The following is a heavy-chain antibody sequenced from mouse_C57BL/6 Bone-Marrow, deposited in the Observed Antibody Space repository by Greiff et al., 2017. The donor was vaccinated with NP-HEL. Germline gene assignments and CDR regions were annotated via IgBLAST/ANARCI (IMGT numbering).Heavy chain of an antibody. Sequence: VHVKQSGAELVRPGASVKLSCTASGFNIKDDYMHWVKQRPEQGLEWIGWIDPENGDTEYASKFQGKATITADTSSNTAYLQLSSLTSEDTAVYYCTTNLIYYYGKGAMDYWGQGTSVTVSS. J-gene: IGHJ4*01. V-gene: IGHV14-4*01. D-gene: IGHD1-1*01. CDR2: IDPENGDT. CDR1: GFNIKDDY. CDR3: TTNLIYYYGKGAMDY.